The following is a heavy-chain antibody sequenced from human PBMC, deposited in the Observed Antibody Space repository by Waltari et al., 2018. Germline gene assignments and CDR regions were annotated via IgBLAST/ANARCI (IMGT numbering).Heavy chain of an antibody. CDR1: GGSISSYY. J-gene: IGHJ3*02. D-gene: IGHD6-13*01. CDR2: IYTSGST. CDR3: ARGFYSSSWYDAFDI. Sequence: QVQLQESGPGLVKPSETLSLTCTVSGGSISSYYWSWIRQPAGKGLEWIGRIYTSGSTNYNPSLKSRVTISVDKSKNQFSLKRSSVTAADTAVYYCARGFYSSSWYDAFDIWGQGTMVTVSS. V-gene: IGHV4-4*07.